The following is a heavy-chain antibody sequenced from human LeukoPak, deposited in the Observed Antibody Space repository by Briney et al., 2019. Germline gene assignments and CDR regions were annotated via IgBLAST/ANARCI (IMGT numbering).Heavy chain of an antibody. V-gene: IGHV4-39*07. Sequence: PSETLSLTCTVSGGSISSSSYYWGWIRQPPGKGLEWIGSIYYSGSTYYNPSLKSRVTISVDTSKNQFSLKLSSVTAADTAVYYCATLPKRNDFWSGYIGWFDPWGQGTLVTVSS. CDR2: IYYSGST. D-gene: IGHD3-3*01. CDR3: ATLPKRNDFWSGYIGWFDP. CDR1: GGSISSSSYY. J-gene: IGHJ5*02.